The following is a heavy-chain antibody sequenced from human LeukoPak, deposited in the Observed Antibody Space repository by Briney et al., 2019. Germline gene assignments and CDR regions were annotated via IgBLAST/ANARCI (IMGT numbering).Heavy chain of an antibody. CDR2: ISGSGGST. J-gene: IGHJ4*02. CDR1: GFTFSSYA. CDR3: AREEGYYGSGSYKGPGV. V-gene: IGHV3-23*01. Sequence: SGGSLRLSCAASGFTFSSYAMSWVRQAPGKGLEWVSAISGSGGSTYYADSVKGRFTISRDNSKNTLYLQMNSLRSEDTAVYYCAREEGYYGSGSYKGPGVWGQGTLVTVSS. D-gene: IGHD3-10*01.